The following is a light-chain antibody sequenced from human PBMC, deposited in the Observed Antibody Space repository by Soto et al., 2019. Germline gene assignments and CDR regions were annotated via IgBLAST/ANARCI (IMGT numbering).Light chain of an antibody. J-gene: IGLJ1*01. V-gene: IGLV1-40*01. CDR1: SSNIGAGYD. CDR3: QSYDSSLSVFYV. CDR2: ANT. Sequence: QSVLTQPPSVSGAPGRRVTISCTGSSSNIGAGYDVHWYQHLPGTAPKLLIHANTNRPSGVPDRFSGSKSGTSASLAITGLQAEDEADYYCQSYDSSLSVFYVFGTGTKLTVL.